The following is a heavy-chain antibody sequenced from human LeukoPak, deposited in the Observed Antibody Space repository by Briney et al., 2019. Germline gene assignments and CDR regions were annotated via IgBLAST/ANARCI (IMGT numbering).Heavy chain of an antibody. Sequence: GGSLRLSCAASGFTSNNAWMNWFRQAPGKGLEWVGRIKSKTDGGTTDYAAPVKDRFTISSDDSKNTLYLQMNSLKTEDTAVYYCTTLRYCSGGSCSSYWGQGARVTVSS. V-gene: IGHV3-15*01. D-gene: IGHD2-15*01. CDR2: IKSKTDGGTT. J-gene: IGHJ4*02. CDR3: TTLRYCSGGSCSSY. CDR1: GFTSNNAW.